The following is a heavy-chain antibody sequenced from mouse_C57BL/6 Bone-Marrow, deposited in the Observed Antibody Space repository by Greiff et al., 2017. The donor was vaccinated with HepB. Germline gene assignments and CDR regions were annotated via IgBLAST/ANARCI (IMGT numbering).Heavy chain of an antibody. CDR3: TRRGGFYFDY. CDR1: GYTFTDYE. CDR2: IDPETGGT. V-gene: IGHV1-15*01. Sequence: VKLQESGAELVRPGASVTLSCKASGYTFTDYEMHWVKQTPVHGLEWIGAIDPETGGTAYNQKFKGKAILTADKSSSTAYMELRSLTSEDSAVYYCTRRGGFYFDYWGQGTTLTVSS. J-gene: IGHJ2*01.